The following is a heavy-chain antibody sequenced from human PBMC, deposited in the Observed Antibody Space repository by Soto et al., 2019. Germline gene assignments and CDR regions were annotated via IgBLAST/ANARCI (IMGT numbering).Heavy chain of an antibody. V-gene: IGHV1-18*01. CDR1: GYIFVNYG. CDR2: ISPYTGDT. CDR3: AMVDNYVTPTPPDV. J-gene: IGHJ6*02. D-gene: IGHD3-16*01. Sequence: QVQLVQSGDEMKKPGPSVRVSCKASGYIFVNYGIAWVRQAPGQGLEWMGWISPYTGDTHSASKVQSRLTMTTDTSTSTAYMDLGSLTSDETAVYYCAMVDNYVTPTPPDVWGQGTTVTVSS.